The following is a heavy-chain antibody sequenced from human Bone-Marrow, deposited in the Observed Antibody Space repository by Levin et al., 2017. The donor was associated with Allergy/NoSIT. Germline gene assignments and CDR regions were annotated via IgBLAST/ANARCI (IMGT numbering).Heavy chain of an antibody. D-gene: IGHD2-15*01. CDR3: SMTSGGSFG. CDR2: IRSKPYGATP. V-gene: IGHV3-49*03. Sequence: PAGGSLRLSCTTSGFTFGDYAVSWIRQAPGKGLEWVGFIRSKPYGATPEYAPSVKGRFSISRDDSKSIVYLQMNSLKTEDTAMYYCSMTSGGSFGGGQGTLVIVSS. CDR1: GFTFGDYA. J-gene: IGHJ4*02.